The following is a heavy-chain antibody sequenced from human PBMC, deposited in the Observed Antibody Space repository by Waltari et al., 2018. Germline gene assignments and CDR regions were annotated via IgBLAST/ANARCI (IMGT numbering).Heavy chain of an antibody. CDR1: GYTFTSYG. D-gene: IGHD3-22*01. Sequence: QVQLVQSGAEVKKPGASVKVSCKASGYTFTSYGISWVRQAPGQGLEWMGWISAYNGNTNYAQKLQGRVTMTTDPSASTAYMGRRSLRSDDTAVYYCARDGTSFDSSGYYWFDYWGQGTLVTVSS. CDR2: ISAYNGNT. V-gene: IGHV1-18*01. J-gene: IGHJ4*02. CDR3: ARDGTSFDSSGYYWFDY.